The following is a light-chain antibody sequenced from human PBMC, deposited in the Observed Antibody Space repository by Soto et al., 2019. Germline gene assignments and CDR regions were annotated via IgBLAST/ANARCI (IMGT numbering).Light chain of an antibody. V-gene: IGKV1-27*01. CDR2: AAS. Sequence: DIQLTQSPSSLSASVGDRVTITCRASQGIGNFLAWYQQKPGKVPKLLISAASRLQSGVPSRFSGRGSGTDFTLTITSRQPEDVATYYCQKYSSVITFGQGTRLEIK. J-gene: IGKJ5*01. CDR1: QGIGNF. CDR3: QKYSSVIT.